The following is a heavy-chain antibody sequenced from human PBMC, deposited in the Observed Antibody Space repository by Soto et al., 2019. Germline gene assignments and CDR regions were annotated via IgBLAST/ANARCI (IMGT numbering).Heavy chain of an antibody. D-gene: IGHD6-19*01. CDR1: GGSISSGDYY. J-gene: IGHJ5*02. Sequence: QVQLQESGPGLVKPSQTLSLTCTVSGGSISSGDYYWSWIRQPPGKGLEWIGYIYYSGSTYYNPSLKSRVTIAVDPAKTQCSLKLSSVTAADTAVYYCARERPDGCRLDPWGQGTLVTVSS. CDR2: IYYSGST. V-gene: IGHV4-30-4*01. CDR3: ARERPDGCRLDP.